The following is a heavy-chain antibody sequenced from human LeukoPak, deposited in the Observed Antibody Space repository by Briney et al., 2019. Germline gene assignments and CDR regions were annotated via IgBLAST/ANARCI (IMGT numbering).Heavy chain of an antibody. CDR2: IYHTGST. CDR1: GGSISSSNW. J-gene: IGHJ6*03. Sequence: SETLSLTCAVSGGSISSSNWWSWVRQPPGKGLEWIGEIYHTGSTNYNPSLKSRVTISVDTSKNQFSLTLTSVTAADTAVHFCVRDPGYYYYMDVWGKGTTVTVSS. V-gene: IGHV4-4*02. CDR3: VRDPGYYYYMDV.